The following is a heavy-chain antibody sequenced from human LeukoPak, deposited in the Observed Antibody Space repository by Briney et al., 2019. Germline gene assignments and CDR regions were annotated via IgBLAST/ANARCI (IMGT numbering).Heavy chain of an antibody. CDR3: ARTSRHFYGSGANLTPWPAGMDV. V-gene: IGHV4-34*01. CDR2: ISNSGST. CDR1: GGSFSGYY. D-gene: IGHD3-10*01. Sequence: PETLSLACAVYGGSFSGYYWSWIRQPPGKGREWIGEISNSGSTNYNPSLKSRVTISVDTSKSQFSLNLNSATAADTAVYYFARTSRHFYGSGANLTPWPAGMDVWGQGTTVTVSS. J-gene: IGHJ6*02.